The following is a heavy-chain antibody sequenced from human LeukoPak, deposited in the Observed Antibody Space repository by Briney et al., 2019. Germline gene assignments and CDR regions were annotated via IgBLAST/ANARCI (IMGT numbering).Heavy chain of an antibody. CDR2: IYHSGNT. Sequence: SETLSLTCAVYGGSFSGYYWSWIRQPPGKGLEWIGSIYHSGNTYYNPSLKSRVTISVDTSKNQFSLKLSSVTAADTAVYYCARARRRIAARAGAYYMDVWGKGTTVTVSS. CDR3: ARARRRIAARAGAYYMDV. J-gene: IGHJ6*03. D-gene: IGHD6-6*01. CDR1: GGSFSGYY. V-gene: IGHV4-34*01.